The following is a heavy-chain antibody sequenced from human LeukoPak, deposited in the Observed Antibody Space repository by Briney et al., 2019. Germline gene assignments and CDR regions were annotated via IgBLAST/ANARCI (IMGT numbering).Heavy chain of an antibody. CDR3: ARGDGYGDYFPDY. V-gene: IGHV4-30-4*01. CDR1: GGSISSGDYY. CDR2: IYYSGST. J-gene: IGHJ4*02. D-gene: IGHD4-17*01. Sequence: SETLSLTCTVSGGSISSGDYYWSWIRQPPGKGLEWIGYIYYSGSTYYNPSLKSRVTISVDTSKNQFSLKLSSVTAADTAVYYCARGDGYGDYFPDYWGQGTLVTVSS.